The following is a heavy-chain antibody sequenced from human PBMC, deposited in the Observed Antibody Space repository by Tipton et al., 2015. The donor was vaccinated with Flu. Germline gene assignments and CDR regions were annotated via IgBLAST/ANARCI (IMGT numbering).Heavy chain of an antibody. CDR3: AGINYYGSGSYSIDY. J-gene: IGHJ4*02. Sequence: LRLSCAVSGYSISSGYYWGWIRQPPGKGLEWIGSIYHSGSTYYNPSLKSRVTISVDTSKNQFSLKLSSVTAADTAVYYCAGINYYGSGSYSIDYWGQGTLITVSS. D-gene: IGHD3-10*01. V-gene: IGHV4-38-2*01. CDR2: IYHSGST. CDR1: GYSISSGYY.